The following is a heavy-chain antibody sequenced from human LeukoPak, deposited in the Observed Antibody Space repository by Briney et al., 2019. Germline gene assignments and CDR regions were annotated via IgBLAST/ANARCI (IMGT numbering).Heavy chain of an antibody. V-gene: IGHV4-34*01. D-gene: IGHD3-22*01. J-gene: IGHJ4*02. Sequence: SETLSLTCAVYGGSFSGYYWSWIRQPPGKGLEWIGEINHSGSTNYNPSLKSRVTISVDTSKNQFSLKLSSVTAADTAVYYCARAGNGYYDSSGYYNYWGQGTLVTVSS. CDR2: INHSGST. CDR1: GGSFSGYY. CDR3: ARAGNGYYDSSGYYNY.